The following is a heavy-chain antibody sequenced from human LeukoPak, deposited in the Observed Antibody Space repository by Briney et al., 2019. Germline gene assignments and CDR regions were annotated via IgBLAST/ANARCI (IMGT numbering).Heavy chain of an antibody. V-gene: IGHV3-53*01. Sequence: GGSLRLSCAASGFTFSSYSMSWVRQAPGKGLERVSVIYGGGSTYYADSVKGRFTISRDTPKNTLYLQMNSLRVEDTAVYYCASWPVGWYGEDSWGQGTLVTVSS. CDR3: ASWPVGWYGEDS. D-gene: IGHD6-19*01. J-gene: IGHJ4*02. CDR1: GFTFSSYS. CDR2: IYGGGST.